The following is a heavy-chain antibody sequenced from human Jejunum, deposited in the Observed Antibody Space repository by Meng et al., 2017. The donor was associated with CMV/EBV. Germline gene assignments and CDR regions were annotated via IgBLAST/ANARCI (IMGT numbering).Heavy chain of an antibody. J-gene: IGHJ4*01. CDR2: IKNDGTFT. D-gene: IGHD3-3*01. CDR1: GFTFSSYW. CDR3: GDFEAG. V-gene: IGHV3-74*01. Sequence: SLNISCAASGFTFSSYWMHWVRQVPGKGLVWVSSIKNDGTFTAYADSVKGRFTVSKDNAKDTVYLQMNSLTVEDAAVYYCGDFEAGWGQGTLVTVSS.